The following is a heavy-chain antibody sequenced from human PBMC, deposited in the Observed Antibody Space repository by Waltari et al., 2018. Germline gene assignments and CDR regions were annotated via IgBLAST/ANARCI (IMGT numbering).Heavy chain of an antibody. CDR3: ARIIAAAGTVSGWFDP. J-gene: IGHJ5*02. V-gene: IGHV4-59*01. D-gene: IGHD6-13*01. CDR1: GGSISSYY. CDR2: IHYSGST. Sequence: QVQLQESGPGLVKPSETLSLTCTVSGGSISSYYWSWIRQPPGKGLEWIGYIHYSGSTNYHPSLKSRVTISVDTSKNQFSLKLSSVTAADTAVYYCARIIAAAGTVSGWFDPWGQGTLVTVSS.